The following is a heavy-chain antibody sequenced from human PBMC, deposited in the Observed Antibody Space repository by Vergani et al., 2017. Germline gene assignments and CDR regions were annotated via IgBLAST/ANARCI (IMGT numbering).Heavy chain of an antibody. CDR2: ISPYNHKT. V-gene: IGHV1-18*04. CDR1: GYTFVNHP. D-gene: IGHD5-24*01. Sequence: QAQLGQSDSEVKKPGDSVTLSCKTSGYTFVNHPITWVRQAPGQGLEWMGWISPYNHKTLYSQKVEGRVTMNSDTSSSTVFLELRSLTSYDTAIYYCARSQMATNDFDLWGRGTLVTVSS. CDR3: ARSQMATNDFDL. J-gene: IGHJ4*02.